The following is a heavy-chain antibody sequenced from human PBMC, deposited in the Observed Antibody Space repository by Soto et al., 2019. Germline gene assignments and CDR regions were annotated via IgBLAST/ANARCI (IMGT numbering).Heavy chain of an antibody. V-gene: IGHV3-23*01. D-gene: IGHD3-3*01. J-gene: IGHJ5*02. CDR1: GFTFSSYA. CDR3: AKDLLYYDFWSGFEDWFDP. Sequence: GESLKISCAASGFTFSSYAMSWVRQAPGKGLEWVSAISGSGGSTYYADSVKGRCTISRENSKNTLYLQMNSLRAEDTAVYYCAKDLLYYDFWSGFEDWFDPWGQGTRVTVSS. CDR2: ISGSGGST.